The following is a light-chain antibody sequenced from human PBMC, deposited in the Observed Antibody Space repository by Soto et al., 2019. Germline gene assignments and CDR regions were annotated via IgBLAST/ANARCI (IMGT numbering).Light chain of an antibody. Sequence: QSALTQPASVSGSPGQSITISCTGTSSDVGNSNLVSWYQQHPGKAPKLMIFEANKRPSGVSDRFSGSKSGNTASLTVSGLQADDEADYYCCSYVGTSTIFGGGTKLTVL. V-gene: IGLV2-23*01. CDR2: EAN. J-gene: IGLJ2*01. CDR3: CSYVGTSTI. CDR1: SSDVGNSNL.